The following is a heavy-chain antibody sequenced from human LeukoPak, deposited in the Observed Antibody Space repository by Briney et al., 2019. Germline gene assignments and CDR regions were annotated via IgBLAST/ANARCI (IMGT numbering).Heavy chain of an antibody. Sequence: PGGSLRLSCVASGITYEDYAFRWVRQAPGKGLEWVSVISGGGRSTSYADSLKGRFTISRDNSKNTLYLQMNSLRAEDTAVYYCAQLDVLRSDYFESWGQGTLVTVSS. J-gene: IGHJ4*02. V-gene: IGHV3-23*01. CDR1: GITYEDYA. CDR2: ISGGGRST. CDR3: AQLDVLRSDYFES. D-gene: IGHD6-13*01.